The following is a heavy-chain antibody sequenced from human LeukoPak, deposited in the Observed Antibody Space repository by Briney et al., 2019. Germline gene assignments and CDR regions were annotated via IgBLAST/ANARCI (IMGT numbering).Heavy chain of an antibody. Sequence: SETLSLTCTVSGGSISSYYWSWIRQPPGKGLEWIGYIYYSGSTNYNPSLKSRVTISVDTSKNQFSLKLSPVTAADTAVYYCARVVGIAAAYYYYYMDVWGKGTTVTVSS. CDR3: ARVVGIAAAYYYYYMDV. J-gene: IGHJ6*03. D-gene: IGHD6-25*01. CDR1: GGSISSYY. CDR2: IYYSGST. V-gene: IGHV4-59*01.